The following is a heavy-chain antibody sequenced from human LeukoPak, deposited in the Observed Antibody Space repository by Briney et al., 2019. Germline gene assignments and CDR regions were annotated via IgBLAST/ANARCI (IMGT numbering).Heavy chain of an antibody. V-gene: IGHV3-13*01. CDR1: GFAFKSYD. D-gene: IGHD6-13*01. CDR2: INTAGDT. Sequence: GGSLRLSCAASGFAFKSYDMHWVRHAAGEGPEWASAINTAGDTYYQGSVKGRFTISRENAKNSLYLQMNSLRAGDTAVYYCASGGRGSSWFGNWGQGTLVTVSS. CDR3: ASGGRGSSWFGN. J-gene: IGHJ4*02.